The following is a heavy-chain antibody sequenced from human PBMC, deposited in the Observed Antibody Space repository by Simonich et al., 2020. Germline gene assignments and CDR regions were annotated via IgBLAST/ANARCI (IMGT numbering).Heavy chain of an antibody. Sequence: EVQLLESGGGLVQPGGSLRLSCAASGFTFSSYAMSWVRQAPGKGWEWVSAMSGSGGSTYYADSVKGRFTISRDNSKNTLYLQMNSLRAEDTAVYYCAKRSGVSITGTFDYWGQGTLVTVSS. J-gene: IGHJ4*02. CDR1: GFTFSSYA. CDR3: AKRSGVSITGTFDY. CDR2: MSGSGGST. D-gene: IGHD1-7*01. V-gene: IGHV3-23*01.